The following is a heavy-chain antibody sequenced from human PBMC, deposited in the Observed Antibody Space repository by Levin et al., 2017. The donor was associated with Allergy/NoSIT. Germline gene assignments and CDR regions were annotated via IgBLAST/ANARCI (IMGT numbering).Heavy chain of an antibody. Sequence: GESLKISCVASGFTFNRNAMHWVRQAPGKGLEWVAVISYDGRNKYYADSLEGRLSISRDNSKNMLYLQLSSLRPDDTAVYYCVRDKGYALDVWGQGTTVTVSS. J-gene: IGHJ6*02. CDR1: GFTFNRNA. CDR2: ISYDGRNK. CDR3: VRDKGYALDV. V-gene: IGHV3-30*04.